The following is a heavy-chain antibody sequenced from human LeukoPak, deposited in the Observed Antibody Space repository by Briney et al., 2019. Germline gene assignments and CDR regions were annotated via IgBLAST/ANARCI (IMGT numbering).Heavy chain of an antibody. Sequence: SETLSLTCAVYGGSFSRYYWTWIRQPPGKGLEWIGEINHSGSTNYNPSLKSRVTMSVDTSKNQFSLKVSSVTAADTAVYYCARGYYYFYMDVWGRGTTVTISS. J-gene: IGHJ6*03. CDR3: ARGYYYFYMDV. CDR2: INHSGST. V-gene: IGHV4-34*01. CDR1: GGSFSRYY.